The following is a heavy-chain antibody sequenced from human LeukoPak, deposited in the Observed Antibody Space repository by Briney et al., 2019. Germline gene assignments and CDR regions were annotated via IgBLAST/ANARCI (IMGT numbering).Heavy chain of an antibody. Sequence: SETLSLTCAVYGGSFSGYYWGWIRQPPGKGLEWIGSNSGSTSYNPSLKSRVTISVDTSKNQFSLKLSSVTAADTAVYYCARGVTLIVVVIHDWYFDLWGRGTVFTVSS. V-gene: IGHV4-34*01. CDR2: SNSGST. CDR1: GGSFSGYY. CDR3: ARGVTLIVVVIHDWYFDL. J-gene: IGHJ2*01. D-gene: IGHD3-22*01.